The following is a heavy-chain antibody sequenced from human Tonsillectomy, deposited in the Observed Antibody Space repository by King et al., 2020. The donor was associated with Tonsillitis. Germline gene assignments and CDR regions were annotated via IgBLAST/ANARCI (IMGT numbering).Heavy chain of an antibody. D-gene: IGHD4-23*01. CDR2: ISWNSGSI. CDR1: GFTFDDYA. J-gene: IGHJ6*02. Sequence: VQLVESGGGLVQPGRSLRLSCAASGFTFDDYAMHWVRQAPGKGLEWVSGISWNSGSIGYAESVKGRFTISRDNAKNSLYLQMNSLRAEDTALYYCAKGHPPPHPTVVTPDYYYGMDVWGQGTTVTVSS. V-gene: IGHV3-9*01. CDR3: AKGHPPPHPTVVTPDYYYGMDV.